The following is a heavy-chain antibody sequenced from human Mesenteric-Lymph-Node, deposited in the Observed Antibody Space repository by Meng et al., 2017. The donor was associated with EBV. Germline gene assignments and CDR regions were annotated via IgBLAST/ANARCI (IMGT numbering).Heavy chain of an antibody. Sequence: GRVQRWGAVRWNPSATLSPPCAAYGGSLSNYYWSWIRQPPGKGLEWIGEINYRGNTNYNPSLKSRVTVSVDTSKNQVSLKLNSVTAADTAIYYCAGAGYWRLDAWGRGTLVTVSS. CDR2: INYRGNT. V-gene: IGHV4-34*01. J-gene: IGHJ5*02. CDR3: AGAGYWRLDA. D-gene: IGHD6-13*01. CDR1: GGSLSNYY.